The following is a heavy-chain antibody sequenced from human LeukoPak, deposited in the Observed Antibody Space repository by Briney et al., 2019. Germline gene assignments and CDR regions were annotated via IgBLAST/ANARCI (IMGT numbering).Heavy chain of an antibody. CDR2: IYPDDSDT. Sequence: GESPEISCKGSGYSFTNYWIAWVRQMPGKGLEWMGIIYPDDSDTRYSPSFQGQVTISADKSISTAYLQWSSLKASDTAMYYCARIWLRAFDIWGQGTIVTASS. J-gene: IGHJ3*02. D-gene: IGHD3-16*01. CDR1: GYSFTNYW. CDR3: ARIWLRAFDI. V-gene: IGHV5-51*01.